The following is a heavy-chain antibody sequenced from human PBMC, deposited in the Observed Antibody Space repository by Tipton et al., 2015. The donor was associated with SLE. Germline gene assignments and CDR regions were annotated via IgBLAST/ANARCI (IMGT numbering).Heavy chain of an antibody. V-gene: IGHV4-59*12. J-gene: IGHJ6*02. CDR2: IYYSGST. D-gene: IGHD2-8*02. CDR3: ARRGTVLVGLSNGMDV. CDR1: GGSISSYY. Sequence: GLVKPSETLSLTCTVSGGSISSYYWSWIRQPPGKGLEWIGYIYYSGSTNYNPSLKSRVTISVDTSKNQFSLKLSSVTAADTAVYYCARRGTVLVGLSNGMDVWGQGTTVTVSS.